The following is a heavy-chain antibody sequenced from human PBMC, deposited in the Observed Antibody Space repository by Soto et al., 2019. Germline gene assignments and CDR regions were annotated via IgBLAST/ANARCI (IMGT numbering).Heavy chain of an antibody. Sequence: QVQLQESGPGLVQPSGTLSLTCAVSGGSISSINWWSWVRQPPGKGLKWIGEIYHSGSTTYNPSLKSRVTISVDKSKNQFSLKLKSVTAADTAIYYCARGGGPDIAYGMDVWGQGTTVIVSS. J-gene: IGHJ6*02. D-gene: IGHD5-12*01. CDR1: GGSISSINW. CDR3: ARGGGPDIAYGMDV. CDR2: IYHSGST. V-gene: IGHV4-4*02.